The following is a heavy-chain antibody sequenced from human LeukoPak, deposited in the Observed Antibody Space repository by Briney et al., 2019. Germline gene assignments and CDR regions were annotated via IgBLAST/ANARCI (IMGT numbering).Heavy chain of an antibody. CDR3: ARGQTTLRYCSSTRCYGPWNAFDI. V-gene: IGHV4-34*01. CDR1: GGSFSGYY. J-gene: IGHJ3*02. D-gene: IGHD2-2*01. Sequence: SVTLSLTCAVDGGSFSGYYWSWIRQPPGKGLEWIGEINHSGSTNYNPSLKSRVTISVDTSKNQFSLKLSSVTAADTAVYYCARGQTTLRYCSSTRCYGPWNAFDIRGQGTMVTVSS. CDR2: INHSGST.